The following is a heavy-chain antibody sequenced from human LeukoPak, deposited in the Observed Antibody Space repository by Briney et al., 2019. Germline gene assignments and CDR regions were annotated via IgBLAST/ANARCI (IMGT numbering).Heavy chain of an antibody. CDR3: VRGYSTTYYAWLEP. D-gene: IGHD2/OR15-2a*01. Sequence: GGSLRLSCGASGFNFTKHWMTWVRQAPGKGLEWVASIDQDGSDENYLDSVKGRFTISRDNAQNSLYLYMNSLTPEDTAIFYCVRGYSTTYYAWLEPWGQGTLVTVPS. V-gene: IGHV3-7*01. CDR2: IDQDGSDE. J-gene: IGHJ5*02. CDR1: GFNFTKHW.